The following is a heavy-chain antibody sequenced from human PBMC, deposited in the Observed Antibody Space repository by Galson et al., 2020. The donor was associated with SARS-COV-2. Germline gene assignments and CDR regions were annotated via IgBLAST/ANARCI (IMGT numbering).Heavy chain of an antibody. V-gene: IGHV3-9*01. CDR1: GFTFDEYA. Sequence: GGSLRLSCVASGFTFDEYAMHWVRQVPGKGLEWVSGIGIHSGTIDYADSVKGRFTISRDNAKNSLYLQMNSLRPEDTAFYYCAKDLKFEGYWFYGMDVWGQGTAVTVSS. CDR2: IGIHSGTI. CDR3: AKDLKFEGYWFYGMDV. D-gene: IGHD2-8*02. J-gene: IGHJ6*02.